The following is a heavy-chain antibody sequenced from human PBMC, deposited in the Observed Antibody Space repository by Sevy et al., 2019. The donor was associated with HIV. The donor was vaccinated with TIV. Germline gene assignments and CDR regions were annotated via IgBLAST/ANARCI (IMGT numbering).Heavy chain of an antibody. Sequence: GGSLRLSCAASGFTFDDYAMHWVRQAPGKGLEWVSGISWNSGSIGYADSVKGRFTISRDNAKNSLYLQINSLRAEDTALYYCAKDTAMVFWYFDLWGRGPLVTVSS. CDR3: AKDTAMVFWYFDL. D-gene: IGHD5-18*01. V-gene: IGHV3-9*01. J-gene: IGHJ2*01. CDR1: GFTFDDYA. CDR2: ISWNSGSI.